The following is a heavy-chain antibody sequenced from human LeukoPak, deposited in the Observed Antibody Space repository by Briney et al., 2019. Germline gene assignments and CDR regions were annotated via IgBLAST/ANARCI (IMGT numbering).Heavy chain of an antibody. V-gene: IGHV1-18*01. CDR3: AREIGPRQLHLWASAFDY. D-gene: IGHD5-18*01. CDR2: ISAHNGNT. J-gene: IGHJ4*02. Sequence: GASVKVSCKASGYTFTSYGISWVRQAPGQGLEWMGWISAHNGNTHSAQRFQGRVTMTTETSTSTVYMELSSLRSEDTAVYYCAREIGPRQLHLWASAFDYWGQGTLVTVSS. CDR1: GYTFTSYG.